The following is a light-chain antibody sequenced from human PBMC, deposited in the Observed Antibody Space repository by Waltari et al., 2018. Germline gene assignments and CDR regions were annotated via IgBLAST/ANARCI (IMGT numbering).Light chain of an antibody. J-gene: IGKJ1*01. V-gene: IGKV1-5*03. CDR1: QSISSW. Sequence: DIPMTQSPSPLSASVGDRVTITCRASQSISSWLAWYQQKPGKAPKLLIYKASSLESGVPSRFSGSGSGTEFTLTISSLQPDDFATYYCQQYNSYWGTFGQGTKVEIK. CDR2: KAS. CDR3: QQYNSYWGT.